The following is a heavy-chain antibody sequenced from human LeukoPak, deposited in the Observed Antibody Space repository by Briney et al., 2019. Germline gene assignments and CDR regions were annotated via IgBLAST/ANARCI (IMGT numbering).Heavy chain of an antibody. CDR3: ARDDVVVPAPSLVYYGMDV. J-gene: IGHJ6*04. V-gene: IGHV3-23*01. CDR1: GFTFSSYA. Sequence: GGSLRLSCAASGFTFSSYAMSWVRQAPGKGLEWVSAISGSGGGTYYADSVKGRFTISRDNSKNTLYLQMNSLRAEDAAVYYWARDDVVVPAPSLVYYGMDVGGKGPTAPVP. D-gene: IGHD2-21*02. CDR2: ISGSGGGT.